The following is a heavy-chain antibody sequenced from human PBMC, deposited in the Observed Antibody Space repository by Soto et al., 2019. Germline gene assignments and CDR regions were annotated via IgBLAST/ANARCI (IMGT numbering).Heavy chain of an antibody. CDR3: ARSYSSSPRDYYYYGMDV. CDR2: INPNSGGT. CDR1: GYTFTGYY. J-gene: IGHJ6*02. V-gene: IGHV1-2*02. Sequence: ASVKVSCKASGYTFTGYYMHWVRQAPGQGLEWMGWINPNSGGTNYAQKFQGRVTMTRDTSISTAYMELSRLRSDDTAVYYCARSYSSSPRDYYYYGMDVWGQGTTVTVSS. D-gene: IGHD6-6*01.